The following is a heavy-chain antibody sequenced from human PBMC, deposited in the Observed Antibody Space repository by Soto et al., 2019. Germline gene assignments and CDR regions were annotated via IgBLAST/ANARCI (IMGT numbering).Heavy chain of an antibody. Sequence: QVQLVQSGAEVKKPGSSVKVSCKASGGTFSSYAISWVRQAPGQGLEWMGGIIPIFGTANYAKKFQGRVTITADKSTSPAYMELSSLRSEDTAVYYCAREVGLRFLEWLEYYYGMDVWGQGTTVTVSS. V-gene: IGHV1-69*06. CDR1: GGTFSSYA. D-gene: IGHD3-3*01. J-gene: IGHJ6*01. CDR2: IIPIFGTA. CDR3: AREVGLRFLEWLEYYYGMDV.